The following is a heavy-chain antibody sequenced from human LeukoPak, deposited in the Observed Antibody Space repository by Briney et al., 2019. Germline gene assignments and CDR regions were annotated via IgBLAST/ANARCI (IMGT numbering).Heavy chain of an antibody. Sequence: SLRPSRALSRVTPTIVGTGWGCQAPGKGLEWVAVIWYDGSNKYYADSVKGRFTIARDNAENSLYRQMNSLRYVYTGACSGARALRSYYDYWGQGTLVTVSS. J-gene: IGHJ4*02. V-gene: IGHV3-33*01. CDR3: ARALRSYYDY. CDR1: RVTPTIVG. CDR2: IWYDGSNK.